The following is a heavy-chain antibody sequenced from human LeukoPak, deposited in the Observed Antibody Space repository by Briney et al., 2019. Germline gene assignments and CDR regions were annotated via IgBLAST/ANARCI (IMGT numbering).Heavy chain of an antibody. CDR1: GFTFSSYG. J-gene: IGHJ6*04. D-gene: IGHD3-22*01. V-gene: IGHV3-30*18. CDR3: AKSGDDSSQGLDV. CDR2: ISYDESFK. Sequence: GGSLRLSCAASGFTFSSYGMHWVRQAPGKGLEWVAVISYDESFKYYSDSVKGRFTISRDNSKNTLYLQMNSLRAEDTAVYYCAKSGDDSSQGLDVWGKGTTVTISS.